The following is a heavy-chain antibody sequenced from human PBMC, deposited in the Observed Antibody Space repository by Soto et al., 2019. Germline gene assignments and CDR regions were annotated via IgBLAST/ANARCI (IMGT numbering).Heavy chain of an antibody. D-gene: IGHD5-12*01. V-gene: IGHV3-33*01. CDR2: IWYDGSDK. J-gene: IGHJ6*02. CDR1: GXSVRSFG. Sequence: GSLRLSCAASGXSVRSFGMDWVRQAPGKGLELVSFIWYDGSDKYYGDSVNGRFNISSEIYKNTLYIKMNSLRAEDTDVYYCARNREYSAYGRFFYGMDVWGQGTTVTVS. CDR3: ARNREYSAYGRFFYGMDV.